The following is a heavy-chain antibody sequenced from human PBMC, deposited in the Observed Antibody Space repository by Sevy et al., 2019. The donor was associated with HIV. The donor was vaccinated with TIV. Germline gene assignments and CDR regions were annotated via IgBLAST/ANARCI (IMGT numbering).Heavy chain of an antibody. Sequence: GESLKISCAASGFTVSSNYMSWVRQAPGKGLEWVSVIYSGGSTYYADSVKGRFTISRDNSKNTLYLQMNSLRAEDTAVYYCARDYYGSGSYYLYYYYYMDVWGKGTTVTVSS. J-gene: IGHJ6*03. V-gene: IGHV3-66*02. CDR3: ARDYYGSGSYYLYYYYYMDV. CDR2: IYSGGST. D-gene: IGHD3-10*01. CDR1: GFTVSSNY.